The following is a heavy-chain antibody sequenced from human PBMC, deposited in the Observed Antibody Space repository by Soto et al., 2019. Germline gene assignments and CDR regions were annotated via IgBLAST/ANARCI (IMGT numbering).Heavy chain of an antibody. J-gene: IGHJ6*02. V-gene: IGHV3-21*01. D-gene: IGHD3-3*01. Sequence: GGSLRLSCAASGFTFSSDSMNWGRQAPGKGLEWVSSISSSSSYIYYADSVKGRFTISRDNAKNSLYLHMNSLRAEDTAVDYCAREGQRITIFGVVIMPYGMDVWGQGTTVTVSS. CDR2: ISSSSSYI. CDR3: AREGQRITIFGVVIMPYGMDV. CDR1: GFTFSSDS.